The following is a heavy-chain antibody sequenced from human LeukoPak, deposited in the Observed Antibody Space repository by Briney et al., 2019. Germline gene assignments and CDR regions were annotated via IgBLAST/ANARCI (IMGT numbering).Heavy chain of an antibody. Sequence: GGSLRLSCAASGFTFISYWMHWVRQAPGKGLVWVSRINSDGSSTSYADSVKGRFTISRDNAKNTLYLQVNSLRAEDTAVYYCVRGPHSTGYPNWFDPWDQGTLVTVSS. CDR2: INSDGSST. D-gene: IGHD3-22*01. CDR1: GFTFISYW. CDR3: VRGPHSTGYPNWFDP. J-gene: IGHJ5*02. V-gene: IGHV3-74*01.